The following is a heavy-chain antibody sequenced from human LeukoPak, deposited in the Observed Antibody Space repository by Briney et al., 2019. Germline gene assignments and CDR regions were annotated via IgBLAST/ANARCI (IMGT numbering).Heavy chain of an antibody. D-gene: IGHD6-19*01. CDR1: GGSISSYY. CDR3: ARAQTVAGKVFWFDP. CDR2: IYYSGST. Sequence: SETLSLTCTVSGGSISSYYWSWIRQPPGKGLEWIGYIYYSGSTNYNPSLKSRVTISVDTSKNQFSLKLSSVTAADTAVYYCARAQTVAGKVFWFDPWGQGTLVTVSS. V-gene: IGHV4-59*01. J-gene: IGHJ5*02.